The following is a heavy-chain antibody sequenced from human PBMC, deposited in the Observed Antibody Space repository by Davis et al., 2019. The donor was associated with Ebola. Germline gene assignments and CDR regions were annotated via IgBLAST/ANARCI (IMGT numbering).Heavy chain of an antibody. CDR1: GYTFTSYD. CDR3: ARAPRGPNIVVVVAATRPNYYGMDV. J-gene: IGHJ6*02. CDR2: MNPNSGNT. D-gene: IGHD2-15*01. V-gene: IGHV1-8*01. Sequence: ASVKVSCKASGYTFTSYDINWVRQATGQGLEWMGWMNPNSGNTGYAQKFQGRVTMTRNTSISTAYMELSSLRSEDTAVYYCARAPRGPNIVVVVAATRPNYYGMDVWGQGTTVTVSS.